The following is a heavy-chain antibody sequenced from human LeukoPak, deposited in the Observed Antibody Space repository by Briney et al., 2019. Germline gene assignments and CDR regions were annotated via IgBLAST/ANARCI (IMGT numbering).Heavy chain of an antibody. J-gene: IGHJ4*02. D-gene: IGHD3-22*01. CDR2: ISSSSSYI. V-gene: IGHV3-21*01. CDR1: GFTFSSYS. CDR3: ARDLKYYDSSDFDY. Sequence: GGSLRLSCATSGFTFSSYSMNWVRQAPGKGLEWVSCISSSSSYIYYTDSVKGRFTISRDNAKNSLTLQMNSLRAEDTAVYYCARDLKYYDSSDFDYWGQGTLVTVSS.